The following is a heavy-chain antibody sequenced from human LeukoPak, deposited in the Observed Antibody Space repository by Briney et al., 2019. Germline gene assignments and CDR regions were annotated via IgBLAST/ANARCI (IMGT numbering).Heavy chain of an antibody. Sequence: GGSLRLSCTASGFSFSNYTMHWVRQAPGKGLEWVAVISYDGSNKYYADSVKGRFTISRDNSKNTLYLQMNSLRAEDTAVYYCARDVGLSGSYFGEYFDYWGQGTLVTVSS. CDR1: GFSFSNYT. V-gene: IGHV3-30*04. D-gene: IGHD1-26*01. CDR3: ARDVGLSGSYFGEYFDY. CDR2: ISYDGSNK. J-gene: IGHJ4*02.